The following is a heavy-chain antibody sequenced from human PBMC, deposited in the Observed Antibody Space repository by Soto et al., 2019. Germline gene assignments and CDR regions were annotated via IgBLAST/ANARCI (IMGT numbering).Heavy chain of an antibody. CDR3: ARGGGVGVAGSAAFDM. D-gene: IGHD3-3*01. CDR1: GYPVTAYY. V-gene: IGHV1-2*02. CDR2: INPATGAA. J-gene: IGHJ3*02. Sequence: QLHLVQSGAVVKKPGASVTVSCSASGYPVTAYYMHWVRQAPGRGLEWMGGINPATGAAKYTQTFRGRVSLTSATSTGTVFMELSGLTSEDPAVFYCARGGGVGVAGSAAFDMWGQGTLVTVSS.